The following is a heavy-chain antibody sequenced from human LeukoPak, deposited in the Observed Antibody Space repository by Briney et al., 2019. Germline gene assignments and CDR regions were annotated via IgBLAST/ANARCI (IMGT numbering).Heavy chain of an antibody. CDR1: GYTFTGYY. V-gene: IGHV1-2*02. CDR2: INPNSGGT. J-gene: IGHJ4*02. Sequence: ASVKVSCKASGYTFTGYYMHWVRQAPGQGLGWMGWINPNSGGTNYAQKFQGRVTMTRDTSISTAYMELSRLRSDDTAVYYCARVSRYCSSTSCRILDYWGQGTLVTVSS. D-gene: IGHD2-2*01. CDR3: ARVSRYCSSTSCRILDY.